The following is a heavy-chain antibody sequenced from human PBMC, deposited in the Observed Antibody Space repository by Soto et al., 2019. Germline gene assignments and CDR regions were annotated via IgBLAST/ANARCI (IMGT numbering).Heavy chain of an antibody. CDR2: INHSGST. D-gene: IGHD2-2*01. CDR3: ARHARGSCSSTSCYPYYYYYYMDV. J-gene: IGHJ6*03. Sequence: SETLSLTCAVYGGSFSGYYWSWIRQPPGKGLEWIGEINHSGSTNYNPSLKSRVTISVDTSKNRFSLKLSSVTAADTAVYYCARHARGSCSSTSCYPYYYYYYMDVWGKGTTVTVSS. V-gene: IGHV4-34*01. CDR1: GGSFSGYY.